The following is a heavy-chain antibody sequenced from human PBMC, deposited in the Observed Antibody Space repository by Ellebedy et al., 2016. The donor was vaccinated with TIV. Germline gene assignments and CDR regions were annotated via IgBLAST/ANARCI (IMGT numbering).Heavy chain of an antibody. D-gene: IGHD6-13*01. CDR3: AHSTLTAAAPYYGMDV. V-gene: IGHV2-5*01. J-gene: IGHJ6*02. Sequence: SGPTLVKPTQTLTLTCTVSGFSLSNARMGVSWIRQPPGKALEWLAVIHWNDDKRYSPSLKSRLTITKDTSKNQVVLTMTNMDPVDTATYYCAHSTLTAAAPYYGMDVWGQGTMVTVSS. CDR1: GFSLSNARMG. CDR2: IHWNDDK.